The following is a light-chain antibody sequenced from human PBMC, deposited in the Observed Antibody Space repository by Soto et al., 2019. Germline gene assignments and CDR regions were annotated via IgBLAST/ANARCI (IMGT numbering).Light chain of an antibody. J-gene: IGKJ5*01. Sequence: DIQMTQSPSSLSASVGDRVTITXQASQDIRYYLNWFQQKPGKAPKXXIYDASRLETGVPSRFSGSGSGTHFSLAISSLQPEDIATYYCQQYDSLPITFGQGTRLEIK. V-gene: IGKV1-33*01. CDR2: DAS. CDR3: QQYDSLPIT. CDR1: QDIRYY.